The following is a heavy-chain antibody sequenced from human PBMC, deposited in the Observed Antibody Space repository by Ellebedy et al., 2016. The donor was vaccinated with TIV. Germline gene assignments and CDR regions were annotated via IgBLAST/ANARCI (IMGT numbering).Heavy chain of an antibody. V-gene: IGHV1-3*04. J-gene: IGHJ6*02. CDR1: RHIFTTYG. CDR2: INTGNGNT. D-gene: IGHD3-3*01. Sequence: ASVKVSCXASRHIFTTYGIHWVRQPPGQRPEWMGWINTGNGNTKYSQKFQGRITITRDTSATTAYMELSGLMSEDTAVYYCATREWQDPMDVWGQGTTVTVSS. CDR3: ATREWQDPMDV.